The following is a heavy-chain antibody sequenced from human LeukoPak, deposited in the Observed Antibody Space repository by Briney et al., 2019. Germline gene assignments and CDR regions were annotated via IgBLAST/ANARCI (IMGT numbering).Heavy chain of an antibody. Sequence: GGSLRLSCAASGFTFSDYYMSWIRQAPGKGLEWVSYISSSGSTIYYADSVKGRFTISRDNAKNSLYLQMNSLRAEDTAVYYCARNGGWPRAYYYGMDVWGQGTTVTVSS. CDR2: ISSSGSTI. V-gene: IGHV3-11*01. J-gene: IGHJ6*02. D-gene: IGHD6-19*01. CDR1: GFTFSDYY. CDR3: ARNGGWPRAYYYGMDV.